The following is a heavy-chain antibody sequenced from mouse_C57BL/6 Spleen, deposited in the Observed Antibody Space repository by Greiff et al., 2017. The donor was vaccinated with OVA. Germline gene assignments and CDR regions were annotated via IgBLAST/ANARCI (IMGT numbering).Heavy chain of an antibody. CDR3: ARHLYYGSRYFDV. CDR2: IYPGSGST. V-gene: IGHV1-55*01. J-gene: IGHJ1*03. CDR1: GYTFTSYW. D-gene: IGHD1-1*01. Sequence: QVQLKQSGAELVKPGASVKMSCKASGYTFTSYWITWVKQRPGQGLEWIGDIYPGSGSTNYNEKFKSKATLTVDTSSSTAYMQLSSLTSEDSAVYYCARHLYYGSRYFDVWGTGTTVTVSS.